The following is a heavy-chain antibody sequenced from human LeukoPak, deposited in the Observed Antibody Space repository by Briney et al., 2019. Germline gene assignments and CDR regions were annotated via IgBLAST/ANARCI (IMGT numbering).Heavy chain of an antibody. CDR1: GYTFTSYY. CDR3: ARERKYYYDSSGYYYVYFQH. V-gene: IGHV1-46*01. Sequence: GESLKISCKGSGYTFTSYYMHWVRQAPGQGLEWMGIINPSGGSTSYAQKFQGRVTMTRDMSTSTVYMELSSLRSEDTAVYYCARERKYYYDSSGYYYVYFQHWGQGTLVTVSS. D-gene: IGHD3-22*01. CDR2: INPSGGST. J-gene: IGHJ1*01.